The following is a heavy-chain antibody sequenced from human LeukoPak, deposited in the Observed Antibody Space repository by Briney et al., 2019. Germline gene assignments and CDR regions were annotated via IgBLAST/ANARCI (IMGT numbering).Heavy chain of an antibody. V-gene: IGHV3-30*04. J-gene: IGHJ4*02. CDR2: ISYDGSNK. D-gene: IGHD6-13*01. Sequence: PGRSLRLSCAASGFTFSSYAMHWVRQAPGKGLEWVAVISYDGSNKYYADSVKGRFTISRDNSKNTLYLQMNSLRAEDTAVYYCARDSRQLVLYYFDYWGQGTLVTVSS. CDR3: ARDSRQLVLYYFDY. CDR1: GFTFSSYA.